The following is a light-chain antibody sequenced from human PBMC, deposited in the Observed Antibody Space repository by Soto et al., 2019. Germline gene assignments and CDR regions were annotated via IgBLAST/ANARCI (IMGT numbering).Light chain of an antibody. Sequence: EIVLTQSPATLSLSPGERATLSCRASQRVSSYLAWYQQKPGQAPRLLIYDASNRATGSPARFSGSGSGTRFTLTSSSLEPEDFAVYSCQQRRNWLTFGGGTKVEIK. CDR3: QQRRNWLT. CDR2: DAS. V-gene: IGKV3-11*01. CDR1: QRVSSY. J-gene: IGKJ4*01.